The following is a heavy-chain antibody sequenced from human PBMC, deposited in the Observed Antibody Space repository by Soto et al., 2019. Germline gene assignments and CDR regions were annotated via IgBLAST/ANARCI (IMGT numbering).Heavy chain of an antibody. CDR3: ARSHGSSTSLEIYYYYYYGMDV. CDR2: IIPISGQA. J-gene: IGHJ6*02. V-gene: IGHV1-69*01. D-gene: IGHD2-2*01. CDR1: GGTFSSYA. Sequence: QVQLVQSGAEVKKPGSSVKVSCKASGGTFSSYAISWVRQAPGQGLEWMGGIIPISGQANYAQKNQGRVTITADETTSTAYMELSSLRSEDTAVYYCARSHGSSTSLEIYYYYYYGMDVWGHGTTVTVSS.